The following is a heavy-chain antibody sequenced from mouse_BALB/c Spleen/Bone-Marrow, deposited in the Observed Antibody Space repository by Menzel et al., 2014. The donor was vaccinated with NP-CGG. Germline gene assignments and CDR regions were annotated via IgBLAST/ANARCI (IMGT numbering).Heavy chain of an antibody. CDR3: STMITDWFFDV. D-gene: IGHD2-4*01. CDR1: GFNIKDTY. J-gene: IGHJ1*01. Sequence: EVKLMESGAELVKPGASVKLSCTASGFNIKDTYMHWVKQRPEQGLEWIGRIDPANGNTKYDPKFQGKATITADTSSNTAYLPLRSLTSEDTAVYYCSTMITDWFFDVWGAGTPVPVSS. CDR2: IDPANGNT. V-gene: IGHV14-3*02.